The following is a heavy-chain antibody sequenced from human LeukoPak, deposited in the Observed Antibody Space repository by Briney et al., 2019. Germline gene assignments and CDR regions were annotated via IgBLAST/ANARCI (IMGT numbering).Heavy chain of an antibody. CDR3: AREMATIHAVKQDYYGMDV. J-gene: IGHJ6*02. Sequence: GASVKVFCKASGYTFTGYYMHWVRQAPGQGLEWMGWINPNSGGTNYAQKFQGWVTMTRDTSISTAYMELSRLRSDDTAVYYCAREMATIHAVKQDYYGMDVWGQGTTVTVSS. V-gene: IGHV1-2*04. CDR2: INPNSGGT. CDR1: GYTFTGYY. D-gene: IGHD5-24*01.